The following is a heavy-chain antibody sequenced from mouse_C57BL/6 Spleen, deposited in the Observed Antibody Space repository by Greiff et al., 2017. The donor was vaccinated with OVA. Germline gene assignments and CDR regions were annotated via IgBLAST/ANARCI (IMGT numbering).Heavy chain of an antibody. J-gene: IGHJ2*01. V-gene: IGHV1-26*01. CDR1: GYTFTDYY. D-gene: IGHD1-1*01. CDR2: INPNNGGT. Sequence: EVQLQQSGPELVKPGASVKISCKASGYTFTDYYMNWVKQSHGKSLEWIGDINPNNGGTSYNQKFKGKATLTVDKYSSTAYMELRSLTSEDSAVYYCARGSYYYGSSYGYFDYWGQGTTLTVSS. CDR3: ARGSYYYGSSYGYFDY.